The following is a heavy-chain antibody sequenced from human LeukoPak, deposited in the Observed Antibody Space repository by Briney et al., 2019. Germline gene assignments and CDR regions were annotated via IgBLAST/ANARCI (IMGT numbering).Heavy chain of an antibody. D-gene: IGHD2-21*01. Sequence: GGSLSLSCVPSRFTFSTYCMHWVRHAPREWLVWVSRIKSDGSSISYADSVKGRFTMSRDNAKSTLYLQMSRLRAEDTAVYYCATKIYSDYLSVDIWGQGTMVTVSS. CDR1: RFTFSTYC. CDR2: IKSDGSSI. J-gene: IGHJ3*02. CDR3: ATKIYSDYLSVDI. V-gene: IGHV3-74*01.